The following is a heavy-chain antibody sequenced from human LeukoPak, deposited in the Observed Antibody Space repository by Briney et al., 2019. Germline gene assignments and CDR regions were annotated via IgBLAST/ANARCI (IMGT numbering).Heavy chain of an antibody. Sequence: GGSLRLSCEASGITFNTHGMHWVRQAPGKGLEWVAFIRYDGSNKYYTDSVKGRFTISRDNSKNTLYLQMNSLRAEDTAVYYCARDVTPYYDILTGYDAFDIWGQGTMVTVSS. CDR3: ARDVTPYYDILTGYDAFDI. CDR1: GITFNTHG. D-gene: IGHD3-9*01. CDR2: IRYDGSNK. J-gene: IGHJ3*02. V-gene: IGHV3-30*02.